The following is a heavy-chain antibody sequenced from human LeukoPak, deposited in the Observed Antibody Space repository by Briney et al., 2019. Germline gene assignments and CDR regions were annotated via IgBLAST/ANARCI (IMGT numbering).Heavy chain of an antibody. D-gene: IGHD3-10*01. CDR1: GESFTGYY. CDR2: INQRGST. Sequence: SETLSLTCAVYGESFTGYYWNWIRQPPGNGLEWIGEINQRGSTNYNPSLKSRITISVDTSKNHFSLKLTSVTAADTAVYYCAKDRGTIVRGAYYYYYGMDVWGQGTTVTVSS. V-gene: IGHV4-34*01. J-gene: IGHJ6*02. CDR3: AKDRGTIVRGAYYYYYGMDV.